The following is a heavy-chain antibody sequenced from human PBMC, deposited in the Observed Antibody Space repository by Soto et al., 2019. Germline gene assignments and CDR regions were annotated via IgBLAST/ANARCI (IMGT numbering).Heavy chain of an antibody. J-gene: IGHJ4*02. V-gene: IGHV4-30-4*01. D-gene: IGHD5-18*01. Sequence: TLSLTCTVSGGSISSGDYYGNWIRQPPGKGLEWIGYIYDTGSTYYNPSLRSRVTLSVDTSKNQFSLKRSSGTAADTAVYYCASDSLIYTAIVSFFEYWSQGTLFTVSS. CDR2: IYDTGST. CDR1: GGSISSGDYY. CDR3: ASDSLIYTAIVSFFEY.